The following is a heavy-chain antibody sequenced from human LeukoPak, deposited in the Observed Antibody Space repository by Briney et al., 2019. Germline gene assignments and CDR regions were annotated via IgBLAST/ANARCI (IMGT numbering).Heavy chain of an antibody. CDR2: INPNSGGT. CDR3: ARESWSFAFDI. Sequence: ASVKVSCKASGYTFTGYYMHWVRQAPGQGLEWMGRINPNSGGTNYAQKFQGWVTMTRDTSISTAYMELSRLRSDDTAVYYCARESWSFAFDIWGQGTMVTVSS. V-gene: IGHV1-2*04. CDR1: GYTFTGYY. D-gene: IGHD6-13*01. J-gene: IGHJ3*02.